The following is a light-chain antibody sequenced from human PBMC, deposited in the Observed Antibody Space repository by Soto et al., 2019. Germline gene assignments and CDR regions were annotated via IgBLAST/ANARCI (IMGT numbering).Light chain of an antibody. J-gene: IGLJ2*01. V-gene: IGLV1-47*01. CDR2: RNN. CDR1: SSNIGSNY. CDR3: SAWYDSLGGVV. Sequence: QSVLTQPPSASGTPGQRVTISCSGSSSNIGSNYVYWYQQLPGTAPKLLIYRNNQRPSGVPDRFSGSKSGTSASLAISGLRSEDEEDYYCSAWYDSLGGVVFGGGTKLTVL.